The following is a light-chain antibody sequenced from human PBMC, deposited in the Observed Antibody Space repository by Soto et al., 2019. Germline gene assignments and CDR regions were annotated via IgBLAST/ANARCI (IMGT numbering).Light chain of an antibody. V-gene: IGKV3-20*01. CDR2: GAS. Sequence: EIVLTQSPGILSLSPGERASLSCGASQSISSSFLAWYQQKPGQAPRLLIYGASSRATGIPDRFSGTGSETDLTLTISRLEPEDFAVYYCQQYDNSPITFGRGTRLEIK. J-gene: IGKJ5*01. CDR1: QSISSSF. CDR3: QQYDNSPIT.